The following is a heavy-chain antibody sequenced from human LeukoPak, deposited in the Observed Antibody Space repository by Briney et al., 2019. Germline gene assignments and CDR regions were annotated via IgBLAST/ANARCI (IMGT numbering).Heavy chain of an antibody. CDR2: INHSGST. V-gene: IGHV4-34*01. D-gene: IGHD3-22*01. J-gene: IGHJ4*02. CDR1: GGSFSGYY. Sequence: SETLSLTCAVYGGSFSGYYWSWIRQPPGKGLEWIGEINHSGSTNYNPSLKSRVTISVDTSKNQFSLKLSSVTAADTAVYYCAREDYYDSSGYYPFDVWGQGILVTVSS. CDR3: AREDYYDSSGYYPFDV.